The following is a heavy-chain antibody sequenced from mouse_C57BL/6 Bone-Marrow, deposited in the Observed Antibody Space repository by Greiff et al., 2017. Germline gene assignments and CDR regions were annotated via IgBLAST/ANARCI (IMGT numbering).Heavy chain of an antibody. Sequence: EVQLQQSGPELVKPGASVKISCKASGYTFTDYYMNWVKQSHGKSLEWIGDINPNNGGTSYNQKFKGKATLTVDKSSSTAYMELRSLTSEDSAVYYCARGNGYDLDYWGQGTTLTVSS. V-gene: IGHV1-26*01. CDR3: ARGNGYDLDY. CDR1: GYTFTDYY. J-gene: IGHJ2*01. CDR2: INPNNGGT. D-gene: IGHD2-2*01.